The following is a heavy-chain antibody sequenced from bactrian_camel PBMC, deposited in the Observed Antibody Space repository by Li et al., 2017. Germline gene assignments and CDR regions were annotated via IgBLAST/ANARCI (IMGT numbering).Heavy chain of an antibody. Sequence: VQLVESGGGLVQPGGSLKLSCAASPFTVSRVDMSWVRQAPGKGLEWVSGIWSDGITYYADSVKGRFTISRDVAKNTVYLQMNSLKPEDTAVYYCLAEAPGGRTPLNVLADCPQWFGYWGQGTQVTVS. D-gene: IGHD3*01. J-gene: IGHJ6*01. V-gene: IGHV3S10*01. CDR3: LAEAPGGRTPLNVLADCPQWFGY. CDR1: PFTVSRVD. CDR2: IWSDGIT.